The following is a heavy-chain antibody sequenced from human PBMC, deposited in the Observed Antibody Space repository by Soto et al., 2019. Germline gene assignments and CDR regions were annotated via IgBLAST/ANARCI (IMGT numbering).Heavy chain of an antibody. D-gene: IGHD3-16*02. CDR2: IYYSGDWLGNMYYSGTT. V-gene: IGHV4-31*03. CDR3: ARNGYTYGLDV. Sequence: QVQLQESGPGLVKPSQTLSLTCTVSGCSITSNGYYWSWIRQHPGKGLEWIGYIYYSGDWLGNMYYSGTTFCNPSLKSRVSISVDTSANQFSLKLNSVTAADTAVYFCARNGYTYGLDVWGQGTTVTVSS. CDR1: GCSITSNGYY. J-gene: IGHJ6*02.